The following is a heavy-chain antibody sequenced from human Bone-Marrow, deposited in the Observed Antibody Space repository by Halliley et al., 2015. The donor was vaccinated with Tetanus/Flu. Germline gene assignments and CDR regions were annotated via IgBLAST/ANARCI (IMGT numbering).Heavy chain of an antibody. J-gene: IGHJ5*02. V-gene: IGHV1-18*01. Sequence: QLVQSGGEVKKPGASVKVSCKASGYMFTSYGIHWARQAPGQGLEWLGRISGYNGNTNYAQNLQDRVILTIDTSTTTAYMELRSLRSDDTAVYFCARGRGAGWFAPWGQGTLVIVST. D-gene: IGHD2-15*01. CDR3: ARGRGAGWFAP. CDR1: GYMFTSYG. CDR2: ISGYNGNT.